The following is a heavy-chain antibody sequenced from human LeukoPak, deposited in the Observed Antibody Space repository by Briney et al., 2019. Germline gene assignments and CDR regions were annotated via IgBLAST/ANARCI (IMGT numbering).Heavy chain of an antibody. D-gene: IGHD1-26*01. CDR2: ISYDGSNK. CDR1: GFTFSSYG. V-gene: IGHV3-30*18. J-gene: IGHJ6*02. CDR3: AKDLGGSQSLYYYYYYGMDV. Sequence: GRSLRLSCAASGFTFSSYGMHWVRQAPGKGLEWVAVISYDGSNKYYADSVKGRFTISRDNSKNTLYLQMNSLRAEDTAVYYCAKDLGGSQSLYYYYYYGMDVWGQGTTVTVSS.